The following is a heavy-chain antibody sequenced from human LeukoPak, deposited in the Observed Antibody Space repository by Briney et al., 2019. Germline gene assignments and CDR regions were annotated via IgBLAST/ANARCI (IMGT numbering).Heavy chain of an antibody. CDR3: ARDLYGCSGGSCYNDAFDI. CDR2: IYSGGST. V-gene: IGHV3-66*01. J-gene: IGHJ3*02. CDR1: GGSISSYY. D-gene: IGHD2-15*01. Sequence: ETLSLTCTVSGGSISSYYWSWVRQAPGKGLEWVSVIYSGGSTYYADSVKGRFTISRDNSKNTLYLQMNSLRAEDTAVYYCARDLYGCSGGSCYNDAFDIWGQGTMVTVSS.